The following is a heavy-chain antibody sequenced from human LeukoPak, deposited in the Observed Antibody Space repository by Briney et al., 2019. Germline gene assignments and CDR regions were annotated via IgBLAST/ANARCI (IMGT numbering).Heavy chain of an antibody. J-gene: IGHJ5*02. Sequence: GGSLRLSCAASGFTFSGYSMNWVRQAPGKGLEWVSYISSSSSTIYYADSVKGRFTISRDNAKNSLYLQMNSLRAEDTAVYYCAREGGVSFDWFDPWGQGTLVTVSS. V-gene: IGHV3-48*04. CDR1: GFTFSGYS. CDR2: ISSSSSTI. D-gene: IGHD1-26*01. CDR3: AREGGVSFDWFDP.